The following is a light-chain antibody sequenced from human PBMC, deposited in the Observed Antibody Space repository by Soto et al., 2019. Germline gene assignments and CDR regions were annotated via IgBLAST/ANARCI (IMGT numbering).Light chain of an antibody. Sequence: DIQMTQSPSSLSASVGDRVIITCQASQDIKKYLNWYQQKPGKAPKLLIYETSNLETGVPSRFSGSGSGTDFTFTISTLQSEDLATYYCQQYGNIPLTFGPGTRLEIK. CDR2: ETS. V-gene: IGKV1-33*01. J-gene: IGKJ5*01. CDR3: QQYGNIPLT. CDR1: QDIKKY.